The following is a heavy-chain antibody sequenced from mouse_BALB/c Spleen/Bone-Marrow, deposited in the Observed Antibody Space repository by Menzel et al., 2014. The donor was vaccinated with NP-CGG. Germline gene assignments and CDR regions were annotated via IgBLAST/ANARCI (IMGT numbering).Heavy chain of an antibody. D-gene: IGHD2-4*01. CDR3: ARHAYYDQTEVSFVY. CDR2: ISGGGSYT. CDR1: GFTFSSYG. J-gene: IGHJ3*01. V-gene: IGHV5-9-2*01. Sequence: EVKVEESGGNLVKSGGSLKLSCAASGFTFSSYGMSWVRQTPEKRLEWVATISGGGSYTFYPDSVKGRFTISRDNAKNNLYLQLSSLRSEDTALYYCARHAYYDQTEVSFVYWGQGTLVTVSA.